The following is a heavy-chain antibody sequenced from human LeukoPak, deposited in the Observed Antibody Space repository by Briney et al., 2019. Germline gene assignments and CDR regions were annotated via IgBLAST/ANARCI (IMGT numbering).Heavy chain of an antibody. CDR2: ISGSGKNI. CDR3: ARGVGYCSSTSCYSAFDY. D-gene: IGHD2-2*01. V-gene: IGHV3-23*01. CDR1: GIIFDNYA. J-gene: IGHJ4*02. Sequence: GGSLRLSCAASGIIFDNYAMSWVRQAPGKGLEWVSAISGSGKNIYYTDSVKGRFTISRDNSKNTLYLQMNSLRAEDTAVYYCARGVGYCSSTSCYSAFDYWGQGTLVTVSS.